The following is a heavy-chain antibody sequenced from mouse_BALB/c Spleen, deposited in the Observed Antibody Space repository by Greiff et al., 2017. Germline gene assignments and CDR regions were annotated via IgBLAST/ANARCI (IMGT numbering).Heavy chain of an antibody. Sequence: EVKVVESGGGLVQPGGSMKLSCVASGFTFSNYWMNWVRQSPEKGLEWVAEIRLKSNNYATHYAESVKGRFTISRDDSKSSVYLQMNNLRAEDTGIYYCTRRIHYYGYWYFDVWGAGTTVTVSS. V-gene: IGHV6-6*02. J-gene: IGHJ1*01. CDR2: IRLKSNNYAT. D-gene: IGHD1-2*01. CDR1: GFTFSNYW. CDR3: TRRIHYYGYWYFDV.